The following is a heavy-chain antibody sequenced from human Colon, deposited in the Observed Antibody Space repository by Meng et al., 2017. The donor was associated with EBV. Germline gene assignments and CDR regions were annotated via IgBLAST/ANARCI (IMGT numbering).Heavy chain of an antibody. CDR3: ARGPGGSYYLYYFDY. D-gene: IGHD1-26*01. Sequence: QGPLHQWGGRLLKPPESLSLPCSVYGGSFSGYYWSWIRQPPEKGLEWIGEINHSGSTNYNPSLKSRVTISVDTSKKQFSLKLSSVTAADTAVYYCARGPGGSYYLYYFDYWGQGTLVTVSS. V-gene: IGHV4-34*01. CDR2: INHSGST. J-gene: IGHJ4*02. CDR1: GGSFSGYY.